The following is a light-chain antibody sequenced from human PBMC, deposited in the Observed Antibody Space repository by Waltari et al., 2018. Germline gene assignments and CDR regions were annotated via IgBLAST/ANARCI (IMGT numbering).Light chain of an antibody. CDR1: RSTIGSND. J-gene: IGLJ3*02. Sequence: QSVLTQPSSASVTPGQSVTISCSGSRSTIGSNDVSWYHQLPGTAPKLLLHTDNQRPSGVPDRFSASKSGASASLAISGLRSDDEADYYCAAWDDSLTGRVFGGGTKLTVL. V-gene: IGLV1-47*01. CDR3: AAWDDSLTGRV. CDR2: TDN.